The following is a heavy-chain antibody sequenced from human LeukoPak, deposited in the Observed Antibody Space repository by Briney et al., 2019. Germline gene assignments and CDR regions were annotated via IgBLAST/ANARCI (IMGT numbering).Heavy chain of an antibody. CDR1: GFTFSRFG. CDR2: ISSSSSSSI. V-gene: IGHV3-48*02. D-gene: IGHD2-15*01. Sequence: GGSLRLSCAASGFTFSRFGMNWVRQAPGKGLEWVSCISSSSSSSIYYADSVKGRLTISRDNAKNSLYLQMNSLRDEDTAMYYCAQKGGADNWGQGTLVTVSS. J-gene: IGHJ4*02. CDR3: AQKGGADN.